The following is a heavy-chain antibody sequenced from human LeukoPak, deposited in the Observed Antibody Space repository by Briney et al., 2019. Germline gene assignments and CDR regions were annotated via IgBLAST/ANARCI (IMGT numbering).Heavy chain of an antibody. Sequence: SETLSLTCTVSGGSISSYCWSWIRQPAGKGLEWIGHIYSSGSTNYNPSLKSRVTMSVDTPKNHFSLKVSSVTAADTAVYYCASADRLGPFDYWGQGTLVTVSS. CDR1: GGSISSYC. CDR3: ASADRLGPFDY. V-gene: IGHV4-4*07. J-gene: IGHJ4*02. D-gene: IGHD3-16*01. CDR2: IYSSGST.